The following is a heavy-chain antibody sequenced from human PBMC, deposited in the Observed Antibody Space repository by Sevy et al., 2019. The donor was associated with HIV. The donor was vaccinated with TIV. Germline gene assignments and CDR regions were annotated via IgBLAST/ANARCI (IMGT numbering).Heavy chain of an antibody. CDR3: ARGTGEEGIVTSISYYLDQ. Sequence: SETLSLTCAVYDGSFSDYYWTWIRQPPGQGLEWIGEITHIGSTSSNPSPRSRVTLSVDTSKKQFSVKLSSVTAADTAIYYCARGTGEEGIVTSISYYLDQWGQGTLVTVSS. D-gene: IGHD1-26*01. CDR1: DGSFSDYY. CDR2: ITHIGST. J-gene: IGHJ4*02. V-gene: IGHV4-34*01.